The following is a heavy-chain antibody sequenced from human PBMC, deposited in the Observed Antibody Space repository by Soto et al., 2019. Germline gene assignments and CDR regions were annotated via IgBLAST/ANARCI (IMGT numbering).Heavy chain of an antibody. CDR2: IYSGGST. D-gene: IGHD6-19*01. CDR3: ARDNGAVDGFDY. Sequence: GWSLRLSCAASGFTVSSNYMSLVRQAPGKGLEWVSFIYSGGSTYYADSVKGRFTISRDNSKNTLYLQMNSLRAEDTAVYYCARDNGAVDGFDYWGKGTLVTVXS. CDR1: GFTVSSNY. J-gene: IGHJ4*02. V-gene: IGHV3-53*01.